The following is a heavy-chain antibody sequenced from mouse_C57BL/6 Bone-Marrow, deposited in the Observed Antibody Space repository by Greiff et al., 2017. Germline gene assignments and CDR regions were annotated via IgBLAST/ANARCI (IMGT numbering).Heavy chain of an antibody. CDR2: ISDGGSYT. V-gene: IGHV5-4*01. Sequence: EVHLVASGGGLVKPGGSLKLSCAASGFTFSSYAMSWVRQTPEKRLAWVATISDGGSYTYYPDNVKGRFTISRDNAKNNLYLQMSHLKSEDTARYYCARDYTTVVAPGDAMDYCGQGTSVTVSS. CDR1: GFTFSSYA. J-gene: IGHJ4*01. D-gene: IGHD1-1*01. CDR3: ARDYTTVVAPGDAMDY.